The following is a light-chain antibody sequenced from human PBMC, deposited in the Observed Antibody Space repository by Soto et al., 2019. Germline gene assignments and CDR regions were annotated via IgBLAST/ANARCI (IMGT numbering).Light chain of an antibody. CDR3: CSYAGSSFYV. J-gene: IGLJ1*01. CDR1: SSDVGSYNL. V-gene: IGLV2-23*02. CDR2: EVS. Sequence: QSALTQPASVSGSPGQSITISCTGTSSDVGSYNLVSWYQQHPGKAPKLMIYEVSKRPSGVSNRFSGSKSGNTASLTISGLQAEDEADYYCCSYAGSSFYVFGTGTKLT.